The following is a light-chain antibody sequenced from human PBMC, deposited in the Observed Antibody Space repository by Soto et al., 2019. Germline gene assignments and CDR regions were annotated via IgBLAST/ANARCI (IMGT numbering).Light chain of an antibody. CDR3: QSYDSSLCGSI. V-gene: IGLV1-40*01. CDR2: ANN. CDR1: ADYD. J-gene: IGLJ2*01. Sequence: QSVVTQTPSVSGAPGQRVTISCTGADYDVHWYQHLPGTAPKLLIYANNNRPSGVPDRFSGSKSGTSASLVITGLQSDDEGVYYCQSYDSSLCGSIFGGGTKLTVL.